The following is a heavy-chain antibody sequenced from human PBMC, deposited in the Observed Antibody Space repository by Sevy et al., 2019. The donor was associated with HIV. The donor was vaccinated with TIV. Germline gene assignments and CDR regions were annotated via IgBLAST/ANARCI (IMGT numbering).Heavy chain of an antibody. CDR2: ISYDGSNK. CDR1: GFTFSSYG. Sequence: GGSLRLSCAASGFTFSSYGMHWVRQAPGKGLDWVTVISYDGSNKYYADSVKGRFTISGDNSKNTLYLQMNSLRVEDTAVYYCAKGGQWLVRDWFDPWGQGTLVTLSS. J-gene: IGHJ5*02. V-gene: IGHV3-30*18. CDR3: AKGGQWLVRDWFDP. D-gene: IGHD6-19*01.